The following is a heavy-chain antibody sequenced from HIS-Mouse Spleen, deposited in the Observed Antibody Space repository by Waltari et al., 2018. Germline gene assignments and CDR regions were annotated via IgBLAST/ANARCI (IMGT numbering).Heavy chain of an antibody. CDR1: GCSTSSSSYY. D-gene: IGHD6-13*01. V-gene: IGHV4-39*07. CDR2: IYYGGST. CDR3: AREIPYSSSWYDWYFDL. J-gene: IGHJ2*01. Sequence: QLQLQESGPGLVKPSETLSLTCTVSGCSTSSSSYYWGGFRPPSGKGLEWIGSIYYGGSTYYNPSLKSRVTISVDTSKNQFSLKLSSVTAADTAVYYCAREIPYSSSWYDWYFDLWGRGTLVTVSS.